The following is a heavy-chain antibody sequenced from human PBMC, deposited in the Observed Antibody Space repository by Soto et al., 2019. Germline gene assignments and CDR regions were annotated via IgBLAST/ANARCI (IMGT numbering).Heavy chain of an antibody. CDR2: ISGYNGKT. CDR3: ARDKMIDDYGLGTYDY. V-gene: IGHV1-18*04. CDR1: GYTFTSYY. J-gene: IGHJ4*02. Sequence: ASVKVSCKASGYTFTSYYMHWVRQAPGQGLEWMGWISGYNGKTKYAQTLQGGVTMTADTSTSTVYMELRGLRSDDTAVYFCARDKMIDDYGLGTYDYWGQGTTVTVSS. D-gene: IGHD3-10*01.